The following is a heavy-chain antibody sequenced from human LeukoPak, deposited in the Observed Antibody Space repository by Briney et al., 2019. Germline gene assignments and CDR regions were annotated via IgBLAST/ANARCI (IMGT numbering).Heavy chain of an antibody. V-gene: IGHV4-59*01. D-gene: IGHD3-16*01. CDR1: GGSTISSY. J-gene: IGHJ6*03. CDR3: ARTKGEFPFETDYYYYCMDV. CDR2: IYYSGIT. Sequence: PSETLSLTRTVSGGSTISSYGRWMRQPPGTGLEWIGYIYYSGITNYNPSLKSRVTISLATSKYQFSLKLSSVTAADTAVYYCARTKGEFPFETDYYYYCMDVWGKGTTVTVSS.